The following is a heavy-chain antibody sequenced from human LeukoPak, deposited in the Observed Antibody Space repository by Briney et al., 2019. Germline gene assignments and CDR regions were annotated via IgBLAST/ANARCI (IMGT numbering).Heavy chain of an antibody. CDR2: INSDGSST. J-gene: IGHJ6*03. Sequence: GGSLRLSCAASGFTFSSYWMHWVRQAPGKGLGWVSRINSDGSSTSYADSVKGRFTISRDNAKNTLYLQMNSLRAEDTAVYYCARDGYDFWSGHPYYYMDVWGKGTTVTVSS. V-gene: IGHV3-74*01. CDR3: ARDGYDFWSGHPYYYMDV. D-gene: IGHD3-3*01. CDR1: GFTFSSYW.